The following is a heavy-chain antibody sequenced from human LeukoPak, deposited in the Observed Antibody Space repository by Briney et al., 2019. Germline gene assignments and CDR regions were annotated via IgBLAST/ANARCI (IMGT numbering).Heavy chain of an antibody. CDR3: ARGYCSGGSCYSYYYYNYMDV. CDR1: GFTFSSYGM. CDR2: IHYSGST. Sequence: PGGSLRLSCAASGFTFSSYGMSWVRQAPGKGLEWIGSIHYSGSTNYNPSLKSRVAISVDTSKNQFSLKLSSVTAADTAVYCCARGYCSGGSCYSYYYYNYMDVWGKGTTVTVSS. D-gene: IGHD2-15*01. J-gene: IGHJ6*03. V-gene: IGHV4-4*01.